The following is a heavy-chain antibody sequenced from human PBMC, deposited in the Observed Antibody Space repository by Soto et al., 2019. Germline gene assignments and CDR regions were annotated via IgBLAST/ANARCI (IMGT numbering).Heavy chain of an antibody. CDR1: GYTFTSYG. V-gene: IGHV1-18*01. CDR2: ISAYNGNT. J-gene: IGHJ6*02. CDR3: ARERMEWLLFYYYGMDV. D-gene: IGHD3-3*01. Sequence: ASVKVSCKASGYTFTSYGISWVRQAPGQGLEWMGWISAYNGNTNYAQKLQGRVTMTTDTSTSTAYMELRGLRSDDTAVYYCARERMEWLLFYYYGMDVWGQGTTVTVSS.